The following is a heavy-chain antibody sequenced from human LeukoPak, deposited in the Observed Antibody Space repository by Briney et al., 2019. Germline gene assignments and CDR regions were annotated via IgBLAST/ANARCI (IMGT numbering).Heavy chain of an antibody. D-gene: IGHD1-7*01. CDR2: IYYSGST. J-gene: IGHJ4*02. Sequence: PSETLSLTCTVSGGSISSYYWSWIRQPPGKGLEWIGYIYYSGSTNYNPSLKSRVTISVDTSKNQFSLKLSSVTAADTAVYYCARGGVVEPGLLFDYWGQGTLVTVS. CDR1: GGSISSYY. V-gene: IGHV4-59*08. CDR3: ARGGVVEPGLLFDY.